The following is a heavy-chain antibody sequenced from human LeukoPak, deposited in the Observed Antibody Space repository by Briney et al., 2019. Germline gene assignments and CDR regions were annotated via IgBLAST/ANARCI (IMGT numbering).Heavy chain of an antibody. CDR2: ISGSGGGT. V-gene: IGHV3-23*01. CDR1: GLTFSSYA. J-gene: IGHJ3*02. CDR3: AKGSGTFDI. Sequence: GGSLRLSCAASGLTFSSYATSWVRQAPGKGLEWVSAISGSGGGTYYADSVKGRFTISRDNSKKTLYLQMNSLRAEDTALYYCAKGSGTFDIWGQGTMVTVSS. D-gene: IGHD3-10*01.